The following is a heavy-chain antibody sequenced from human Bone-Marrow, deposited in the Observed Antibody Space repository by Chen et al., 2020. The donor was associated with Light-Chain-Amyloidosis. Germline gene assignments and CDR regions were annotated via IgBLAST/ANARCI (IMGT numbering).Heavy chain of an antibody. V-gene: IGHV3-43*02. J-gene: IGHJ4*02. CDR3: AKSPRYSTGRFDY. CDR2: IVGDGRST. Sequence: EVQLVESGGGVVQPGGSLTLSCAASGFTFDDYAMHWVRQAPGKGLEWVSLIVGDGRSTYYADSVKGRFTISRDNNKNSLSLQMNSLKSEYTALYYCAKSPRYSTGRFDYWGQGTLVTVSS. CDR1: GFTFDDYA. D-gene: IGHD2-8*02.